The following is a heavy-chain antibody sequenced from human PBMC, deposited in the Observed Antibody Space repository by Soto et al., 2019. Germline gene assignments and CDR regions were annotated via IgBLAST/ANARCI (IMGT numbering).Heavy chain of an antibody. D-gene: IGHD1-26*01. CDR3: ARVVSGSYLDY. J-gene: IGHJ4*02. CDR1: GGTITTGGHF. Sequence: QVQLQESGPGLVKASQTLSLTCTVSGGTITTGGHFWSWIRQYPGKGREWIGYIYYSGATHYNPSLKSRVTISIDTSKIQFSLSLSSVTAADTAVYYCARVVSGSYLDYWGQGTRVTVSS. CDR2: IYYSGAT. V-gene: IGHV4-31*03.